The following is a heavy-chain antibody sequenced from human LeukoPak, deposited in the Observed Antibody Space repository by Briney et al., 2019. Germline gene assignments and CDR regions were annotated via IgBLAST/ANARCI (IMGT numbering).Heavy chain of an antibody. J-gene: IGHJ4*02. CDR3: AKPLFKYSSSWYGDC. CDR1: GYTFTSYA. Sequence: ASVKVSCKASGYTFTSYAMHWVRQAPGQRLEWMGWINAGNGNTKYSQKFQGRVTITRDTSASTAYMELSSLRSEDTAVYYCAKPLFKYSSSWYGDCWGQGTLVTVSS. CDR2: INAGNGNT. D-gene: IGHD6-13*01. V-gene: IGHV1-3*01.